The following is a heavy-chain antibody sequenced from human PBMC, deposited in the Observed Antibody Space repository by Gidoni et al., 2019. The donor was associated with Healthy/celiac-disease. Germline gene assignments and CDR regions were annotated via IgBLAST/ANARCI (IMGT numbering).Heavy chain of an antibody. CDR1: GGSFSGYY. CDR3: ARGGPYPLTVDY. CDR2: IHHSGST. J-gene: IGHJ4*02. Sequence: QVQLQQWGAGLLKPSETLSLTCAVYGGSFSGYYWSWIRQPPGKGLEWIGEIHHSGSTNYNPSLKSRVTISVDTSKNQFSLKLSSVTAADTAVYYCARGGPYPLTVDYWGQGTLVTVSS. V-gene: IGHV4-34*01. D-gene: IGHD2-21*02.